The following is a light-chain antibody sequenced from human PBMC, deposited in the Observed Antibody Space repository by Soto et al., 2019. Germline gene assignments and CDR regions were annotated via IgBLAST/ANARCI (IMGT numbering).Light chain of an antibody. J-gene: IGLJ2*01. V-gene: IGLV1-44*01. Sequence: QSVLTQPPSASVTPGQRVTISCSGSSSNIGGNAVNWYQQLLGTAPKLLMYSNNQRPSEVPDRFSGSKSGTSASLAISGLQSEDEADYYCAAWDDSLNGPVFGGGTKLTVL. CDR1: SSNIGGNA. CDR2: SNN. CDR3: AAWDDSLNGPV.